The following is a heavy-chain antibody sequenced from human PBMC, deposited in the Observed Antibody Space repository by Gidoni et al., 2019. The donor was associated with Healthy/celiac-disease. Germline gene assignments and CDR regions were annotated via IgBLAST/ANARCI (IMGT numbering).Heavy chain of an antibody. J-gene: IGHJ5*02. V-gene: IGHV4-59*01. D-gene: IGHD3-10*01. CDR2: IYYSGST. CDR1: GGSISSYY. Sequence: QVQLQESGPGLVKPSETLSLTCTVSGGSISSYYWSWIRQPPGKGLEWIGYIYYSGSTNYNPSLKSRVTISVDTSKNQFSLKLSSVTAADTAVYYCAKGSGTLFGPWGQGTLVTVSS. CDR3: AKGSGTLFGP.